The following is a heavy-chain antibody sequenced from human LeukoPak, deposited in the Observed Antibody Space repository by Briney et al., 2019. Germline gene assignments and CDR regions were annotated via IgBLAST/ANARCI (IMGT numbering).Heavy chain of an antibody. CDR1: GYTFTGYY. V-gene: IGHV1-2*02. CDR3: ARDVITMVRYPYGMDV. CDR2: INPNSGGT. D-gene: IGHD3-10*01. J-gene: IGHJ6*02. Sequence: ASVKVSCKASGYTFTGYYMHWVRQAPGQRLEWMGWINPNSGGTNYAQKFQGRVTMTRDTSISTAYMELSRLRSDDTAVYYCARDVITMVRYPYGMDVWGQGTTVTVSS.